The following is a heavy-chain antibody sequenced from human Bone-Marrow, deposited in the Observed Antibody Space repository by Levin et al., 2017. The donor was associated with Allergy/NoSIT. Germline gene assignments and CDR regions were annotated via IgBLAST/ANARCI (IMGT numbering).Heavy chain of an antibody. CDR1: GFTFNTYG. D-gene: IGHD2-21*02. J-gene: IGHJ3*02. Sequence: SCAASGFTFNTYGMHWVRQAPGKGLEWVAIISLDGSDEYYADSVKGRFTISRDNSRTTLYLQMNSLRPADTAVYYCARGLAVTSLPGGYAFDIWGQGTVVTVSS. CDR2: ISLDGSDE. V-gene: IGHV3-30*03. CDR3: ARGLAVTSLPGGYAFDI.